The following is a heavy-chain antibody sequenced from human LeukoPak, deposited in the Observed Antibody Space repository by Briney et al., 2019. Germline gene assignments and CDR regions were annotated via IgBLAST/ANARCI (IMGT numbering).Heavy chain of an antibody. CDR3: ARVPTISFARPDF. J-gene: IGHJ4*02. D-gene: IGHD3-3*01. CDR1: GGSISSSGHY. CDR2: VYYRGTT. Sequence: PSETLSLTCVVSGGSISSSGHYWGWIRQPPGKTLEWVGSVYYRGTTYYNPSLESRVTMSIDTSKNHFSLKLSSATAADTAVYYCARVPTISFARPDFLGQGTLVTVSS. V-gene: IGHV4-39*02.